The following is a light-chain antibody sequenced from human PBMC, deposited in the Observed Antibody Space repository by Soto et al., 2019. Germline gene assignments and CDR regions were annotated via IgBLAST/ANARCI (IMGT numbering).Light chain of an antibody. CDR1: ETVATN. J-gene: IGKJ1*01. Sequence: EVVMTQSPATLSASPGERATLSCWASETVATNLAWYQQKPGQAPRLLISGASTRAAGISDRFRGSGSGTEFTLTISSLRSEDSGIYYCQQYFEWPPMTFGQGTEVEI. CDR2: GAS. V-gene: IGKV3-15*01. CDR3: QQYFEWPPMT.